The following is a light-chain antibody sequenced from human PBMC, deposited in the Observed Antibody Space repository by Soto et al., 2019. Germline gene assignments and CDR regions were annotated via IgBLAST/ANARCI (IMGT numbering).Light chain of an antibody. V-gene: IGLV1-40*01. Sequence: QSVLTQAPSVSGAPGQRVTISCTGSSSNIGAGYDVHWYQQLPGTAPNVLIYDNSNRPSGVPDRFSGSKSGTSASLAITGLQAEDEADYYCQSYDSSLSGYVFGTETKLTVL. CDR3: QSYDSSLSGYV. CDR1: SSNIGAGYD. CDR2: DNS. J-gene: IGLJ1*01.